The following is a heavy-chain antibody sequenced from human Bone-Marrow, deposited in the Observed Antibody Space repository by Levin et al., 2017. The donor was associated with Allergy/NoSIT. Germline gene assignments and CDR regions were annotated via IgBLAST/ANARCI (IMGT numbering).Heavy chain of an antibody. V-gene: IGHV3-23*01. CDR2: ISGSGGST. CDR1: GFTFSSYA. CDR3: AKDDTYYDILTGYSPVWYFDL. J-gene: IGHJ2*01. D-gene: IGHD3-9*01. Sequence: GGSLRLSCAASGFTFSSYAMSWVRQAPGKGLEWVSAISGSGGSTYYADSVKGRFTISRDNSKNTLYLQMNSLRAEDTAVYYCAKDDTYYDILTGYSPVWYFDLWGRGTLVTVSS.